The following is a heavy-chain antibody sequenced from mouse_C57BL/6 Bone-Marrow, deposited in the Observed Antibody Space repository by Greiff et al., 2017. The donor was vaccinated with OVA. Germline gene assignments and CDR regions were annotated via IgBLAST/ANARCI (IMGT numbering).Heavy chain of an antibody. V-gene: IGHV10-1*01. D-gene: IGHD2-1*01. Sequence: EVMLVESGGGLVQPKGSLKLSCAASGFSFNTYAMNWVRQAPGKGLEWVARIRSKSNNYATYYADSVKDRFTISRDDSESMLYLQMNNLKTEDTAMYYCVKDLLMAGYFDVWGTGTTVTVSS. J-gene: IGHJ1*03. CDR3: VKDLLMAGYFDV. CDR1: GFSFNTYA. CDR2: IRSKSNNYAT.